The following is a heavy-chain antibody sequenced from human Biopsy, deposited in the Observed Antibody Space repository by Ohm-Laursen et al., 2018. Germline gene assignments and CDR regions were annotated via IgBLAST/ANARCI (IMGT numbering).Heavy chain of an antibody. V-gene: IGHV3-11*01. CDR2: ISGGGTI. Sequence: SLRLSCAASGFSFSDYHMRWIRPAPGRALAWVSYISGGGTIYYGDSMKGRVTISRDNAKNSLYLQMHSLRAEDTAVYYCARDTRWSPYSMDVWGQGTTVTVSS. CDR1: GFSFSDYH. D-gene: IGHD4-23*01. CDR3: ARDTRWSPYSMDV. J-gene: IGHJ6*02.